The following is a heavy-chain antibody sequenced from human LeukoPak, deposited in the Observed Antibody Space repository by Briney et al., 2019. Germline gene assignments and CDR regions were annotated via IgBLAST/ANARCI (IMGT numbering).Heavy chain of an antibody. V-gene: IGHV6-1*01. Sequence: SQTLSLTCAISGDSFSSDSAAWGWLRQSPSRGLEWLGRTYYRSKWYNEYAISVKSRITINPDTSKNQFSLQLNSVTPEDTAVYYCARGVHSYYFDYWGQGTLVTVSS. CDR1: GDSFSSDSAA. D-gene: IGHD2-15*01. CDR3: ARGVHSYYFDY. CDR2: TYYRSKWYN. J-gene: IGHJ4*02.